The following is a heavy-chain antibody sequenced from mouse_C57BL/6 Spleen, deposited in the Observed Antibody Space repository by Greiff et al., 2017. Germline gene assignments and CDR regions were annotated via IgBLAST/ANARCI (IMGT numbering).Heavy chain of an antibody. CDR2: INPSSGYT. J-gene: IGHJ3*01. D-gene: IGHD3-2*02. CDR3: AKTAQATGFAY. CDR1: GYTFTSYW. Sequence: VQLQQSGAELAKPGASVKLSCKASGYTFTSYWMHWVKQRPGQGLEWIGYINPSSGYTKYNQKFKDKATLTADKSSSTAYMQLSSLTYEDAAVDYCAKTAQATGFAYWGQGTLVTVSA. V-gene: IGHV1-7*01.